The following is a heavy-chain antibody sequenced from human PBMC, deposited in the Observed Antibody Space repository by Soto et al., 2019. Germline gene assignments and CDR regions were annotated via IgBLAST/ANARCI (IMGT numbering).Heavy chain of an antibody. CDR1: GFTFSSYG. CDR2: IWYDGSNK. Sequence: GGSLRLSCAASGFTFSSYGMHWVRQAPGKGLEWVAVIWYDGSNKYYADSVKGRFTISRDNSKNTLYLQMNSLRAEDTAVYYCARDGDYSSGWYIDYWGQGTLVTVSS. CDR3: ARDGDYSSGWYIDY. J-gene: IGHJ4*02. V-gene: IGHV3-33*01. D-gene: IGHD6-19*01.